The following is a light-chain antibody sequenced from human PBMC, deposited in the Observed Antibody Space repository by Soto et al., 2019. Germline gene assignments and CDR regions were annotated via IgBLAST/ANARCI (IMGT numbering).Light chain of an antibody. CDR3: QQYNSYPYT. Sequence: DIQMTQSPSTLSASVGDRVTITCRASQSISSWLAWYQQKPGKAPKLLIYDASSLESGVPSRFSGSGSGTEFTLTISSLQPDDFATYYRQQYNSYPYTFVQGTKLEIK. CDR2: DAS. V-gene: IGKV1-5*01. J-gene: IGKJ2*01. CDR1: QSISSW.